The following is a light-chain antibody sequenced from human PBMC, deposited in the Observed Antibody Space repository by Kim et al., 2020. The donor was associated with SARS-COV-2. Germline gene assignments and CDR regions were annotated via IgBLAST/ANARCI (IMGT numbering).Light chain of an antibody. J-gene: IGLJ3*02. Sequence: VYPGQTARNTCSGDILARKYGRWFQQKPGQAPVLLIDKDSERPSGIPERFSGSNSGTTVTLTISGAQVEDEADYYCYSAADNNLRVFGGGTQLTVL. CDR1: ILARKY. CDR3: YSAADNNLRV. CDR2: KDS. V-gene: IGLV3-27*01.